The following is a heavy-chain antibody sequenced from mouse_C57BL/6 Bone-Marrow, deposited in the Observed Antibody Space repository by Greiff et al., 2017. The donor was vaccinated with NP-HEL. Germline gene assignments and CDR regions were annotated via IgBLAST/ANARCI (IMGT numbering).Heavy chain of an antibody. J-gene: IGHJ3*01. CDR3: TYPCYYGSAY. CDR2: IDPGNGDT. Sequence: VQLQQSGAELVRPGASVKLSCTASGFNFKDDYMHWVKQRPEQGLEWIGWIDPGNGDTEYASKFQGKATITADTSSNTAYLQLSSLTSEDTAVEYCTYPCYYGSAYGGRGNVVTVSA. V-gene: IGHV14-4*01. D-gene: IGHD1-1*01. CDR1: GFNFKDDY.